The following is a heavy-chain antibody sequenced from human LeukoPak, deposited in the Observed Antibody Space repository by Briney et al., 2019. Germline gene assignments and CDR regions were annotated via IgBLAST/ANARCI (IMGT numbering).Heavy chain of an antibody. Sequence: PGGSLRLSCAASGFTFSSYSMNWVRQAPGKGLEWVSSISSSSSYIYYADSVKGRFTISRDNAKNSLYLQMNSLRAEDTAVYYCARDVGIVATITRFDYWGQGTLVTVSS. V-gene: IGHV3-21*01. CDR1: GFTFSSYS. D-gene: IGHD5-12*01. CDR2: ISSSSSYI. J-gene: IGHJ4*02. CDR3: ARDVGIVATITRFDY.